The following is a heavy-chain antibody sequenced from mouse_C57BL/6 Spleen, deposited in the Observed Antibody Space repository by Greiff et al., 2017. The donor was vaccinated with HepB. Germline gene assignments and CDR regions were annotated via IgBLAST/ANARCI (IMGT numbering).Heavy chain of an antibody. CDR1: GYTFTSYW. CDR3: ARVGDYDY. D-gene: IGHD2-4*01. CDR2: IDPSDSYT. V-gene: IGHV1-50*01. J-gene: IGHJ2*01. Sequence: QVQLQQSGAELVKPGASVKLSCKASGYTFTSYWMQWVKQRPGQGLEWIGEIDPSDSYTNYNQKFKGKATLTVDKSSSTAYMQLSSLTSEDSAVYYCARVGDYDYWGQGTTLTVSS.